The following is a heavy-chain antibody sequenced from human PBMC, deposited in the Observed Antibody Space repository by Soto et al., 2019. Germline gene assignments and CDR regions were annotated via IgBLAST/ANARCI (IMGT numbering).Heavy chain of an antibody. CDR3: ARVLIRFLEWLPRSYYYYGMDV. J-gene: IGHJ6*02. D-gene: IGHD3-3*01. CDR1: GGSFSGYY. Sequence: QVQLQQWGAGLLKPSETLSLTCAVYGGSFSGYYWSWIRQPPGKGLEWIGEINHSGSTNYNPSLKSRVTISVDTSKIQFSLKLSSVTAADTAVYYCARVLIRFLEWLPRSYYYYGMDVWGQGTTVTVSS. V-gene: IGHV4-34*01. CDR2: INHSGST.